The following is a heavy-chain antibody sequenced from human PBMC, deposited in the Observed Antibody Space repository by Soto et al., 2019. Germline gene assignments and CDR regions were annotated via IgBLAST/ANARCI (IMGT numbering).Heavy chain of an antibody. CDR1: GGTFSSYT. J-gene: IGHJ5*02. V-gene: IGHV1-69*04. Sequence: GASVKVSCKASGGTFSSYTISWVRQAPGQGLEWMGRIIPILGIANYAQKFQGRVTITADKSTSTAYMELSSLRSEDTAVYYCARDGHPYCSSTSCSPRWFDPWGQGTLVTVSS. CDR2: IIPILGIA. D-gene: IGHD2-2*01. CDR3: ARDGHPYCSSTSCSPRWFDP.